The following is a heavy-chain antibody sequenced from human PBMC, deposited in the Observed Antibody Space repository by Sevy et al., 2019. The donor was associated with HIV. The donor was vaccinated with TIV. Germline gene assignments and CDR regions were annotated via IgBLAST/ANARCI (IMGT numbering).Heavy chain of an antibody. D-gene: IGHD3-22*01. CDR1: GFTFTSYA. CDR2: IYGSGGAT. CDR3: AGGRYDSSGSFDAFDI. J-gene: IGHJ3*02. Sequence: GGSLRLSCKPSGFTFTSYAMSWVRQAPGKGLERVSTIYGSGGATYYADSVKGRFTISRDNSKNTLYLQMNSLRIEDTAVYYCAGGRYDSSGSFDAFDISGQGTLVTVSS. V-gene: IGHV3-23*01.